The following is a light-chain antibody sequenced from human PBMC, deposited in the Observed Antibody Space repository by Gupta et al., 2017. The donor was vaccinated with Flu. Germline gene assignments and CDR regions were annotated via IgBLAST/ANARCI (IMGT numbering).Light chain of an antibody. Sequence: TISCSGTSSNIGINYVYWYQHLPGTAPKLLICAVYQWPSGVPDRFSGSKSGPSASLAISGLRSEDEGDYYWAAWDDSLRLWVFGGGTKLTVL. CDR1: SSNIGINY. CDR3: AAWDDSLRLWV. J-gene: IGLJ3*02. CDR2: AVY. V-gene: IGLV1-47*01.